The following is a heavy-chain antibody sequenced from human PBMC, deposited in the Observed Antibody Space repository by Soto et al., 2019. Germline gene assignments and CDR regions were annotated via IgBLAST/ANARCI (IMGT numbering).Heavy chain of an antibody. D-gene: IGHD2-2*01. CDR2: ISGSGGST. CDR1: GFTFSSYA. V-gene: IGHV3-23*01. CDR3: AKTLIYCSSTSCSGFDY. Sequence: EVQLLESGGGLVQPGGSLRLSCAASGFTFSSYAMSWVRQAPGKGLEWVSAISGSGGSTYYADSVKGRSTISRDNSKNTLYLQMNSLRAEDTAVYYCAKTLIYCSSTSCSGFDYWGQGTLVTVSS. J-gene: IGHJ4*02.